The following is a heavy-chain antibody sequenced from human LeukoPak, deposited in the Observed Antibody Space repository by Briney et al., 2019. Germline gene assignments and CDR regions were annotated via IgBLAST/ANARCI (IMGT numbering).Heavy chain of an antibody. CDR2: INKVGSEK. V-gene: IGHV3-7*01. D-gene: IGHD3-10*01. CDR3: AKYSYGSGTSFDP. J-gene: IGHJ5*02. Sequence: GSLRLSCAASGFSFSDYWMSWLRQAPGKGLEWVANINKVGSEKFYVDSVKGRFTISRDNAKNSMHLQMSSLRAEDTAVYYCAKYSYGSGTSFDPWGQGTLVTVSS. CDR1: GFSFSDYW.